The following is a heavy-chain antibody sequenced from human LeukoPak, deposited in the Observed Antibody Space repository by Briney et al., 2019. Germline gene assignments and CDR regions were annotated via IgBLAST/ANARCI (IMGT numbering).Heavy chain of an antibody. CDR1: GYTFTSYG. V-gene: IGHV1-18*01. Sequence: ASVKVSCKASGYTFTSYGISWVRQAPGQGLEWMGWISAYNGKTNYAQKLQGRVTMTTDTSKSTAYMELRRLRSDDTAVYYCARDQIGIYSSGWVPHFDYWGQGTLVTVSS. CDR3: ARDQIGIYSSGWVPHFDY. CDR2: ISAYNGKT. J-gene: IGHJ4*02. D-gene: IGHD6-19*01.